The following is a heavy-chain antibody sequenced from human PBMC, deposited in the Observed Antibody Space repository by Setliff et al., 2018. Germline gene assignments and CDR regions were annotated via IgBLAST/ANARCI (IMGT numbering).Heavy chain of an antibody. CDR2: IYHDGNT. CDR1: GVSVNSLTW. D-gene: IGHD2-2*01. Sequence: PSETLSLTCAVSGVSVNSLTWWSWVRQSPGKGLEWIGHIYHDGNTKSYPSVHFNQSLKSRVTMSVDKSKNHFSLELTSVTAADTAVYYCARGGGGYHAASWGHGILVTVSS. CDR3: ARGGGGYHAAS. V-gene: IGHV4-4*02. J-gene: IGHJ5*01.